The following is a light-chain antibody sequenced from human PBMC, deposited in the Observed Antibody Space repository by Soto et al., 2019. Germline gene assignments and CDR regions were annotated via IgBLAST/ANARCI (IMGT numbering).Light chain of an antibody. CDR3: QQYSSWPLT. CDR1: QSVRSN. Sequence: EIVMTQSPATLSVYPGERATLSCRASQSVRSNYLSWYQQKPGQAPRLLIYGASTRATGFPARFSGSGSGTEFTLTISSLQSEDFAVYYCQQYSSWPLTFGGGTKV. V-gene: IGKV3-15*01. CDR2: GAS. J-gene: IGKJ4*01.